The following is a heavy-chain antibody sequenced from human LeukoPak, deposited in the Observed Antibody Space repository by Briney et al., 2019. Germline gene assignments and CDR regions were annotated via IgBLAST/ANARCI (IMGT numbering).Heavy chain of an antibody. CDR1: GFTFSSYS. D-gene: IGHD5-18*01. Sequence: PGGSLRLSCAASGFTFSSYSMNWVRQAPGKGLEWVSSISSSSSYIYYADSVKGRFTISRDNAKNSLYLQMNSLRAEDTALYYCARGNVRGYSSGFDNWGQGTLVTVSS. J-gene: IGHJ4*02. V-gene: IGHV3-21*01. CDR2: ISSSSSYI. CDR3: ARGNVRGYSSGFDN.